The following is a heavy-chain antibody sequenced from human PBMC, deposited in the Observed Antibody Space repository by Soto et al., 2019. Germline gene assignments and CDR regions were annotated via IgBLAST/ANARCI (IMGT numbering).Heavy chain of an antibody. D-gene: IGHD2-21*02. CDR3: ARSIAVVTAADY. CDR2: INAGNGNT. V-gene: IGHV1-3*01. CDR1: GYTFTTYA. Sequence: GSSVKVSCKASGYTFTTYAMHWVRQAPGQRLEWMGWINAGNGNTKCSQKFQGRVTITRDTSASTAYMELSSLRSEDTAVYYCARSIAVVTAADYWGQGTLVTVSS. J-gene: IGHJ4*02.